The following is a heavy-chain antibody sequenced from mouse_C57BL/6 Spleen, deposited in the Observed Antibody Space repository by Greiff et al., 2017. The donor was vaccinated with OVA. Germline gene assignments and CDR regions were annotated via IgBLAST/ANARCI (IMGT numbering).Heavy chain of an antibody. CDR2: ISDGGSYT. Sequence: EVHLVESGGGLVKPGGSLKLSCAASGFTFSSYAMSWVRQTPEKRLEWVATISDGGSYTYYPDNVKGRFTISRDNAKNNLYLQMSHLKSEDTAMYYCARGAYYYGSSHWYFDGWGTGTTVTVSS. CDR3: ARGAYYYGSSHWYFDG. CDR1: GFTFSSYA. J-gene: IGHJ1*03. V-gene: IGHV5-4*01. D-gene: IGHD1-1*01.